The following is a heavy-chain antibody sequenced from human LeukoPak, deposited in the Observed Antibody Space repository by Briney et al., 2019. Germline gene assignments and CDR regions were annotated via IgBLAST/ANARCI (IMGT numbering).Heavy chain of an antibody. Sequence: SETLSLTCAVYGGSFSGYYWSWIRQPPGKGLEWIGEINHGGSTNYNPSLKSRVTMSVDTSKNQFSLKLSSVTAADTAVYYCARAGKRIPMWGPQTYYYYYMDVWGKGTTVTVSS. D-gene: IGHD3-10*02. J-gene: IGHJ6*03. CDR1: GGSFSGYY. V-gene: IGHV4-34*01. CDR2: INHGGST. CDR3: ARAGKRIPMWGPQTYYYYYMDV.